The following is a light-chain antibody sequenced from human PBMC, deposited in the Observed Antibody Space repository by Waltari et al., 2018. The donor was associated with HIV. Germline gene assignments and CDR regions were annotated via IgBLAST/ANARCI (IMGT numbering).Light chain of an antibody. V-gene: IGLV3-21*04. J-gene: IGLJ2*01. CDR2: YDI. CDR3: QVWDGDSNHVV. CDR1: NIGSRS. Sequence: SYMLTQPHSVSVAPGETARITCEGDNIGSRSAQGYQQKAGQAPVLVIYYDIDRPSGIPELFSGSNSDNKATLTISRVEAGDEADYYCQVWDGDSNHVVFGGGTKLTVL.